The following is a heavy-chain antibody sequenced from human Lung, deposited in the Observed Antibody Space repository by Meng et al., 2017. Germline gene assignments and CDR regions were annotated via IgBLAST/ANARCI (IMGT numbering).Heavy chain of an antibody. V-gene: IGHV3-23*01. CDR1: GFTFINSA. Sequence: GSSLRPSCSAPGFTFINSAMTWFRQAPGKGLEGVSGISIDGDRTYYVDSVKGRFTISRDNPKNTVYQQMNSLRGEETAVYFCAKEEVPNDYWGQGTLVTVSS. D-gene: IGHD1-1*01. J-gene: IGHJ4*02. CDR3: AKEEVPNDY. CDR2: ISIDGDRT.